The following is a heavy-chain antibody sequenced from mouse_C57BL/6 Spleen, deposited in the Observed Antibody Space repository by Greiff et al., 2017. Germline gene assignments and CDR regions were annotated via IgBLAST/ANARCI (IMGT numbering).Heavy chain of an antibody. Sequence: VKLQESGAELVKPGASVKLSCKASGYTFTEYTIHWVKQRSGQGLEWIGWFYPGSGSIKYNEKFKDKATLTADKSSSTVYMELSRLTSEDSAVYFCARHEGVYGNYVNYYAMDYWGQGTSVTVSS. J-gene: IGHJ4*01. D-gene: IGHD2-1*01. CDR2: FYPGSGSI. CDR1: GYTFTEYT. CDR3: ARHEGVYGNYVNYYAMDY. V-gene: IGHV1-62-2*01.